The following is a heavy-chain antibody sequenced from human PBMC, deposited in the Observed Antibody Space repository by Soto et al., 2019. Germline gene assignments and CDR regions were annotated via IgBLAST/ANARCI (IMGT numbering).Heavy chain of an antibody. J-gene: IGHJ6*02. CDR2: ISAYNGNT. D-gene: IGHD3-22*01. CDR1: GYTFTSYG. Sequence: QVQLVQSGAEVKKPGASVKVSCKASGYTFTSYGISWVRQAPGQGLEWMGWISAYNGNTNYAQKLQGRVTMTTDTSTSTAYMALRSLRSDDTAVYYCASHYDSSGRRGKYGMEVWGQGTTVTVSS. CDR3: ASHYDSSGRRGKYGMEV. V-gene: IGHV1-18*01.